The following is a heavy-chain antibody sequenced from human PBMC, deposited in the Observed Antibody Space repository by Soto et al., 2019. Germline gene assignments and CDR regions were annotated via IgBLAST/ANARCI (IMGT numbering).Heavy chain of an antibody. J-gene: IGHJ4*02. V-gene: IGHV1-18*01. CDR2: ISAYNGNT. Sequence: RASVKVSCKASGYTFTSYGISWVRQAPGQGLEWMGWISAYNGNTNYAQKLQGRVTMTTDTSTSTAYMELRSLRSDDTAVYYCARDRAITVTTYRVFDYWGQGTLVTVSS. CDR1: GYTFTSYG. CDR3: ARDRAITVTTYRVFDY. D-gene: IGHD4-4*01.